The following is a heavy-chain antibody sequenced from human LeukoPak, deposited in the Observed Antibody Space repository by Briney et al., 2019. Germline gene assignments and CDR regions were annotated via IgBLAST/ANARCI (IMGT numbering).Heavy chain of an antibody. CDR3: ARDTAYYDILTGYSLDAFDI. Sequence: GGSLRLSCAASGFTFSDYYMSWIRQAPGKGLEWVSYISSSGSTIYYADSVKGRFTISRDNAKSSLYLQMNSLRAEDTAVYYCARDTAYYDILTGYSLDAFDIWGQGTMVTVSS. CDR2: ISSSGSTI. CDR1: GFTFSDYY. V-gene: IGHV3-11*01. J-gene: IGHJ3*02. D-gene: IGHD3-9*01.